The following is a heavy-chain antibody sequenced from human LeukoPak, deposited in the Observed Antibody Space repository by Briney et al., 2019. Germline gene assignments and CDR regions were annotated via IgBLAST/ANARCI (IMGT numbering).Heavy chain of an antibody. J-gene: IGHJ6*03. Sequence: GGSLRLSCAASEFTFVRYAMNWVRLAPGKGLEGVSYVSSSIFKVRYADSVQGRFTISRDNSKHSLYLPMDSLRVQDTAVYYCVRDPSYGSSWYYYMDVWGKGTTVTVSS. V-gene: IGHV3-48*04. D-gene: IGHD6-13*01. CDR2: VSSSIFKV. CDR1: EFTFVRYA. CDR3: VRDPSYGSSWYYYMDV.